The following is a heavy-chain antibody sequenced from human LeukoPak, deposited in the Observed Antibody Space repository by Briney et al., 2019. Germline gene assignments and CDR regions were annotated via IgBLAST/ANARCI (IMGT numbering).Heavy chain of an antibody. Sequence: GGSLRLSCSASGFTFSSYAMHWVRQAPGKGLEYVSAISSNGGSTYYADSVKGRFTISRDNSKNTLYLQMSSLRAEDTAVYYCVKDAQTVYGSGSYYAGYFDYWGQGTLVTVSS. J-gene: IGHJ4*02. CDR3: VKDAQTVYGSGSYYAGYFDY. CDR2: ISSNGGST. CDR1: GFTFSSYA. D-gene: IGHD3-10*01. V-gene: IGHV3-64D*06.